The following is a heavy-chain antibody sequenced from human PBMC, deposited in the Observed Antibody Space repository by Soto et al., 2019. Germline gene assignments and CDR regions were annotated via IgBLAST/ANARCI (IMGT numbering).Heavy chain of an antibody. J-gene: IGHJ5*02. CDR3: ATKGGGYYFQFDP. D-gene: IGHD3-22*01. CDR2: ISSGGTTI. V-gene: IGHV3-11*01. CDR1: GXTFSDYY. Sequence: LRLSFAASGXTFSDYYMSWIRQAPGKGLEWVSYISSGGTTIYYADSVKGRFTISRDDAKNSLFLQMNSLRPEDTAVYFCATKGGGYYFQFDPWGQGTLVTVSS.